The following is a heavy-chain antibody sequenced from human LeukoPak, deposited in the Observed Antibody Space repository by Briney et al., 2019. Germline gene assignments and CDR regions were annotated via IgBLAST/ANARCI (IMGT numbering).Heavy chain of an antibody. J-gene: IGHJ5*02. D-gene: IGHD1-26*01. Sequence: APVKVSCKVSGYTLTELSMHCVRQAPGKGLEWMGGFDPEDGETIYAQKFQGRVTMTEDTSTDTAYMELSSLRSEDTAVYYCATGRIVEATTWFDHWGQGTLVTVSS. V-gene: IGHV1-24*01. CDR3: ATGRIVEATTWFDH. CDR1: GYTLTELS. CDR2: FDPEDGET.